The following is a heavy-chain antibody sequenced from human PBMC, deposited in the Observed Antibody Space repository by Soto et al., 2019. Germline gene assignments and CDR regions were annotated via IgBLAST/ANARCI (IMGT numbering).Heavy chain of an antibody. Sequence: QVQLVQSGAEVKKPGASVKISCKASGYTFIHYYIHWVRQAPGQGREWMAIINPNGGSTNYAPKFQGRVTVTSDTSTTTVSLELNSLESDDTAVYFCARSLLQGDFWGQGTLVTVSS. V-gene: IGHV1-46*01. CDR2: INPNGGST. D-gene: IGHD2-21*01. CDR3: ARSLLQGDF. J-gene: IGHJ4*02. CDR1: GYTFIHYY.